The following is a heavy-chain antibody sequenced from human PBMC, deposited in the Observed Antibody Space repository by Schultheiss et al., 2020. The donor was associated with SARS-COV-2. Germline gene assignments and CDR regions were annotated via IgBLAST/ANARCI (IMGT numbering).Heavy chain of an antibody. J-gene: IGHJ6*02. CDR2: ISYDGSNK. V-gene: IGHV3-30*03. D-gene: IGHD3-22*01. CDR1: GFTFSIYD. Sequence: GGSLRLSCAASGFTFSIYDIHWVRQAPGKGLEWVAVISYDGSNKYYADSVKGRFTISRDNSKNTLYLQMNSLRAEDTAVYYCARDPDLLIVVLAGPMDVWGQGTTVTVSS. CDR3: ARDPDLLIVVLAGPMDV.